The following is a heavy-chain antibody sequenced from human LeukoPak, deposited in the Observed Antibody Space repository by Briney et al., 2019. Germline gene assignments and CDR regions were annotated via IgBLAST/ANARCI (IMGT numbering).Heavy chain of an antibody. CDR2: IKIDGSGT. Sequence: GGSLRLSCVASGFTLSSYWMHWVRQAPGKGLVWVSRIKIDGSGTVYADSVKGRFTISRDNPKNTLYLQMNSLRADDTAVYYCARDSTVSDFDYWGQGTLVTVSS. CDR1: GFTLSSYW. J-gene: IGHJ4*02. CDR3: ARDSTVSDFDY. V-gene: IGHV3-74*01. D-gene: IGHD4-17*01.